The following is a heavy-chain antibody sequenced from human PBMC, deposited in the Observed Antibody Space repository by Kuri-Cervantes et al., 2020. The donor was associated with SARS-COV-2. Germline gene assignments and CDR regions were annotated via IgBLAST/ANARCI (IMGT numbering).Heavy chain of an antibody. CDR2: IYHSGST. V-gene: IGHV4-38-2*02. CDR1: GGSISSYY. D-gene: IGHD6-19*01. CDR3: ASEYSSGWYYYYGMDV. Sequence: SETLSLTCTVSGGSISSYYWSWIRQPPGKGLEWIGSIYHSGSTYYNPSLKSRVTISVDTSKNQFSLKLSSVTAADTAVYYCASEYSSGWYYYYGMDVWGQGTTVTVSS. J-gene: IGHJ6*02.